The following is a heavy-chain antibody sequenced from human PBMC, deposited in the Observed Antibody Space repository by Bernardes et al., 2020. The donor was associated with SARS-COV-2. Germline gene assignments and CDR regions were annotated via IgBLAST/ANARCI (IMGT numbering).Heavy chain of an antibody. V-gene: IGHV4-39*07. Sequence: SETLSLTCTVSGGSISSSSYYWGWIRQPPGKGLEWIGSIYYSGSTYYNPSLKSRVTISVDTSKNQFSLKLSSVTAADTAVYYCARTRDTIFGVDFDYWGQGTLVTVSS. CDR2: IYYSGST. D-gene: IGHD3-3*01. CDR1: GGSISSSSYY. CDR3: ARTRDTIFGVDFDY. J-gene: IGHJ4*02.